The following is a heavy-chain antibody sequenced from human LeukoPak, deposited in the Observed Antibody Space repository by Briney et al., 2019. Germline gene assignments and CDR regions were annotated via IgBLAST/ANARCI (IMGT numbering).Heavy chain of an antibody. D-gene: IGHD3-10*01. CDR2: INPNSGGT. CDR3: ARGGRRSMGSITMVRGVILFDY. Sequence: ASVKVSCKASGYTFTGYYMHWVRQAPGQGLEWMGWINPNSGGTNYAQKFQGRVTMARDTSISTAYMELSRLRSEDTAVYYCARGGRRSMGSITMVRGVILFDYWGQGTLVTVSS. J-gene: IGHJ4*02. CDR1: GYTFTGYY. V-gene: IGHV1-2*02.